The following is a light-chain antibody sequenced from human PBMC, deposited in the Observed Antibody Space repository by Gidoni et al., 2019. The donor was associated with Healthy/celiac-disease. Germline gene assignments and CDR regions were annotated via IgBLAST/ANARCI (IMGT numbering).Light chain of an antibody. CDR1: QVISSW. CDR3: QQANSFPLT. CDR2: AAS. Sequence: DIQMTQSPSPVSASVGDRVTITRRASQVISSWLAWYQQTPGTAPKLLIYAASSLQSGVPSRFSGSGSRTDFTLTISSLQPEDFATYYCQQANSFPLTFXGXTKVEIK. J-gene: IGKJ4*01. V-gene: IGKV1-12*01.